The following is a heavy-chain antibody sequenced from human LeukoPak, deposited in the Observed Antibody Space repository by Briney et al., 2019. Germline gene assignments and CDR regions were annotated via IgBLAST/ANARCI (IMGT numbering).Heavy chain of an antibody. CDR2: IYATDLT. V-gene: IGHV4-4*07. Sequence: PSETLSLTCTVSGRSIRSVYWNWIRQSAGKGLEWIGRIYATDLTNYNPSLKSRVTLSVDMSRNELSLTLKSVTAADTAVYYCARGFGSGTSPIDLWGQGALVTVSS. CDR3: ARGFGSGTSPIDL. CDR1: GRSIRSVY. J-gene: IGHJ5*02. D-gene: IGHD3-10*01.